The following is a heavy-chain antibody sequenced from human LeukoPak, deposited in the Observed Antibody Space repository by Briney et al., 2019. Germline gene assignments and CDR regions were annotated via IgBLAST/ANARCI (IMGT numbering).Heavy chain of an antibody. CDR2: INHSGST. D-gene: IGHD4-17*01. Sequence: PSETLSLTCAVYGGSFSGYYWSWIRQPPGKGLEWIGEINHSGSTNYNPSLKSRVTMSVDTSKNQFSLKLSSVTAADTAVYYCARDRRTVSSYYYYGMDVWGQGTTVTVSS. V-gene: IGHV4-34*01. J-gene: IGHJ6*02. CDR3: ARDRRTVSSYYYYGMDV. CDR1: GGSFSGYY.